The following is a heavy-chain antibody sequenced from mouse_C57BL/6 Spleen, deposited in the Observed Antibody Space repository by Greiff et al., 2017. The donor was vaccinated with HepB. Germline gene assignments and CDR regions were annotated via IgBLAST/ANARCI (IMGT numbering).Heavy chain of an antibody. Sequence: VQLQQSGAELVRPGASVKLSCTASGFNIKDYFMHWVKQRPEQGLVWIGRIDPEDGDTEYAPKFQGKATMIADTSSNPAYLQLSSQTSEDTAVYYCTTGSNYAWFAYWGQGTLVTVSA. CDR1: GFNIKDYF. V-gene: IGHV14-1*01. CDR3: TTGSNYAWFAY. J-gene: IGHJ3*01. CDR2: IDPEDGDT. D-gene: IGHD2-5*01.